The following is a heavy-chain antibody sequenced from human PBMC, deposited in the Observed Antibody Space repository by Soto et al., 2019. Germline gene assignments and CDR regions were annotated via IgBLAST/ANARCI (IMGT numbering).Heavy chain of an antibody. D-gene: IGHD6-19*01. CDR2: MHPGYSNT. J-gene: IGHJ5*02. V-gene: IGHV5-51*01. CDR3: TMAVDGNFWFGP. CDR1: GYNFATHW. Sequence: PVESLKISCKGSGYNFATHWFCWVRHMPGKGLEWMGIMHPGYSNTKYSPSFQGQVTISADTSISTAYLQWSSLRASDSTMYYCTMAVDGNFWFGPWGQGTLVTSPQ.